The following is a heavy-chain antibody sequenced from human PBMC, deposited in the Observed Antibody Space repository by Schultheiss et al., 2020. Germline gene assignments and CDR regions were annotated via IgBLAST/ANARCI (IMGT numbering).Heavy chain of an antibody. CDR3: AKVQTDMISFGGVHDY. CDR1: GFTFSSYW. J-gene: IGHJ4*02. D-gene: IGHD3-16*01. V-gene: IGHV3-7*03. Sequence: GGSLRLSCAASGFTFSSYWMSWVRQAPGKGLEWVANIKQDGSERSYVDSVKGRFTISRDSSKNTLYLQMNSLRAEDTAVYYCAKVQTDMISFGGVHDYWGQGTLVTVSS. CDR2: IKQDGSER.